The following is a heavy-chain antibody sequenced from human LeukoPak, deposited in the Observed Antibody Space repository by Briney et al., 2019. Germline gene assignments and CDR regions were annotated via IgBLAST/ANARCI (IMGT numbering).Heavy chain of an antibody. D-gene: IGHD2-21*01. Sequence: PSETLSLTCTVSDDSIRTHYWSWIRQPPGKGLECIEYVYFSGITNYNPSLKSRVTMSVDTSKNQLSLKLSSVTAADTAVYYCARTARLPDSWGQGTLVTVSS. J-gene: IGHJ4*02. CDR1: DDSIRTHY. V-gene: IGHV4-4*09. CDR3: ARTARLPDS. CDR2: VYFSGIT.